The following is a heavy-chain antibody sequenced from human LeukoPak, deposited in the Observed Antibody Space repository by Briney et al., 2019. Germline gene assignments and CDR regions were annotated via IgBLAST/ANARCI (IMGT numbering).Heavy chain of an antibody. CDR3: ARGPALRLPYYYGMDV. CDR1: GGSISSYY. V-gene: IGHV4-34*01. CDR2: INHSGST. J-gene: IGHJ6*02. Sequence: SETLSLTCTVAGGSISSYYWSWIRQPPGKGLEWIGEINHSGSTNYNPSLKSRVTISVDTSKNQFSLKLSSVTAADTAVYYCARGPALRLPYYYGMDVWGQGTTVTVSS. D-gene: IGHD3-3*01.